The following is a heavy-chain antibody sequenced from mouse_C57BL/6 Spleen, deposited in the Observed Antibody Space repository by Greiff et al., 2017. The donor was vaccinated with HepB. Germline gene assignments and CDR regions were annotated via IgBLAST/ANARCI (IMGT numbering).Heavy chain of an antibody. Sequence: EVKLVDSGGGLVKPGGSLKLSCAASGFTFSDYGMHWVRQAPEKGLEWVAYISSGSSTIYYADTVKGRFTISRDNAKNTLFLQMTSLRSEDTAMYYCARSRDYNYYAMDYWGQGTSVTVSS. D-gene: IGHD2-4*01. V-gene: IGHV5-17*01. J-gene: IGHJ4*01. CDR2: ISSGSSTI. CDR1: GFTFSDYG. CDR3: ARSRDYNYYAMDY.